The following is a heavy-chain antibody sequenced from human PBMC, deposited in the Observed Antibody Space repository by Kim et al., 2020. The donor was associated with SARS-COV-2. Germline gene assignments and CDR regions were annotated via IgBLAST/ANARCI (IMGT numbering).Heavy chain of an antibody. J-gene: IGHJ4*02. CDR3: AKGPSTVVTPADY. V-gene: IGHV3-23*01. D-gene: IGHD4-17*01. Sequence: YADSVKGRFTISRYNSKNTLYLQMNSLRAEDTALYYCAKGPSTVVTPADYWGQGTLVTVSS.